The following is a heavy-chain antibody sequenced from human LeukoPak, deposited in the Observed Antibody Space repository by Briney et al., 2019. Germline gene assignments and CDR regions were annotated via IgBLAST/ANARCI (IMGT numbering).Heavy chain of an antibody. V-gene: IGHV3-53*05. Sequence: GGSLRLSCAASGFTVSSNYMSWVRQAPGKGLEWVSIIYSGGSTYYADSVKGRFTISRDNSKNTLYLQMNSLRAEDTAVYYCAKDGVYDFWSGYHDYWGQGTLVTVSS. CDR1: GFTVSSNY. CDR3: AKDGVYDFWSGYHDY. CDR2: IYSGGST. D-gene: IGHD3-3*01. J-gene: IGHJ4*02.